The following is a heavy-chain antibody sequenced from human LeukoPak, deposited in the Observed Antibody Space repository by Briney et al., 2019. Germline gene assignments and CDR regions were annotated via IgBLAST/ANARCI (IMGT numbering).Heavy chain of an antibody. V-gene: IGHV1-18*01. J-gene: IGHJ4*02. Sequence: ASVTVSFRSSGYVFITYGITWVRQAPGQGRDGMGCISAYNGNTNYAQKLQGRVTMTTDTSTSTAYMEMRSLRSDDTAVYYCASATADSSGYYYVYWGQGTLVTVSS. CDR1: GYVFITYG. D-gene: IGHD3-22*01. CDR2: ISAYNGNT. CDR3: ASATADSSGYYYVY.